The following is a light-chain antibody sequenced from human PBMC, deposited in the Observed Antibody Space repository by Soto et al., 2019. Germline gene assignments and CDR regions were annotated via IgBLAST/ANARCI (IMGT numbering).Light chain of an antibody. CDR3: SSYGVSNNFVI. Sequence: QSALTQPPSASGSPGQSVTISCTGTSSDVGGYNYVSWYQQHPGKAPKLMIYEVSQRPSGVPDRFSRSKSGNTASLTVSGLQAEDEGDYYCSSYGVSNNFVILGGGTKLTVL. CDR1: SSDVGGYNY. CDR2: EVS. V-gene: IGLV2-8*01. J-gene: IGLJ2*01.